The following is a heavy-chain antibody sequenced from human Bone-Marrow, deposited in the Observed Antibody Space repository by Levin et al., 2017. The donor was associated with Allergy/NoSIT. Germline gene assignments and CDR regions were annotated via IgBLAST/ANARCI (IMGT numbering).Heavy chain of an antibody. CDR2: ISGDGGST. D-gene: IGHD6-13*01. CDR3: ATHSSLMSYFDY. J-gene: IGHJ4*02. V-gene: IGHV3-23*01. CDR1: GLSFRGSA. Sequence: PSQTLSLTCAASGLSFRGSAMSWVRQAPGKGLAWVSGISGDGGSTDYGDSAKGRFTISRDNSKNTVYLQMKSLRAEDTAVYYCATHSSLMSYFDYWGQGTLVTVSS.